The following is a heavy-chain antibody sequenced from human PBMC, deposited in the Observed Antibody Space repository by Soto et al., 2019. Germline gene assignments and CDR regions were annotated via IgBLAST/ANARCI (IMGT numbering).Heavy chain of an antibody. CDR3: ARDQIVVVITDYYYYGMDV. J-gene: IGHJ6*02. D-gene: IGHD3-22*01. V-gene: IGHV3-30-3*01. CDR2: ISYDGSNK. CDR1: GFTFSSYA. Sequence: ESGGGVVQPGRSLRLSCAASGFTFSSYAMHWVRQAPGKGLEWVAVISYDGSNKYYADSVKGRFTISRDNSKNTLYLQMNSLRAEDTAVYYCARDQIVVVITDYYYYGMDVWGQGTTVTVSS.